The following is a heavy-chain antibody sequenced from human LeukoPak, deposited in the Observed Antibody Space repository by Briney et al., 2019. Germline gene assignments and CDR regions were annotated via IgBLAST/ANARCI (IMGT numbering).Heavy chain of an antibody. J-gene: IGHJ6*03. D-gene: IGHD1-26*01. CDR3: AKSQRGYYPRRTYYYYMDV. V-gene: IGHV3-23*01. CDR1: GFTFSSYA. Sequence: TGGSLRLSCAASGFTFSSYARSWVRQAQGQGLEWVSAISGSSDSTYYADSVKGRFTISRDNSTKTLYLQLNSLRDEDTAVYDCAKSQRGYYPRRTYYYYMDVWGKGTTVTVSS. CDR2: ISGSSDST.